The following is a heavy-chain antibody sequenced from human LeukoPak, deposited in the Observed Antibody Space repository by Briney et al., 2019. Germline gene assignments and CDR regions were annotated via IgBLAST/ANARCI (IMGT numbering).Heavy chain of an antibody. CDR1: GFTFSIYS. Sequence: GGSLRLFCAASGFTFSIYSMKWVSQAPGKGLEWVSYISSSRSTIYYADSVKGRFTISRDNAKNSLYLQMNSLRDEDTAVYYCARENTHGSGSYYILYYYYYYGMDVWGQGTTVTVSS. D-gene: IGHD3-10*01. J-gene: IGHJ6*02. V-gene: IGHV3-48*02. CDR2: ISSSRSTI. CDR3: ARENTHGSGSYYILYYYYYYGMDV.